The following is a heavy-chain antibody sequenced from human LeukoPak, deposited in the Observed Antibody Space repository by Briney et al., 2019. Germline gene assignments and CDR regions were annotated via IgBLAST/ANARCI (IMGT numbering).Heavy chain of an antibody. CDR3: AKDLEQFYGSGSYLSDY. CDR1: GFTVSSNY. V-gene: IGHV3-53*01. Sequence: PGGSLRLSCAASGFTVSSNYMSWVRQAPGKGLEWVSVIYSGGSTYYADSVKGRFTISRDNSKNTLYLQMNSLRAEDTAVYYCAKDLEQFYGSGSYLSDYWGQGTLVTVSS. J-gene: IGHJ4*02. CDR2: IYSGGST. D-gene: IGHD3-10*01.